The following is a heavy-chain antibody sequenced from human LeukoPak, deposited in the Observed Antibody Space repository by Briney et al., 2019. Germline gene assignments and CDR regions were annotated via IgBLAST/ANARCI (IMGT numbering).Heavy chain of an antibody. D-gene: IGHD6-13*01. V-gene: IGHV4-59*08. CDR3: AGPSIAAAGPGAFDI. CDR2: IYYSGST. CDR1: GGSMSYYY. Sequence: PSETLSLTCTVSGGSMSYYYWSWIRQPPGKGLEWIGYIYYSGSTNYNPSLKSRVTISVDTSKNQFSLKLTSVTAADTAVYYCAGPSIAAAGPGAFDIWGQGTMVTVSS. J-gene: IGHJ3*02.